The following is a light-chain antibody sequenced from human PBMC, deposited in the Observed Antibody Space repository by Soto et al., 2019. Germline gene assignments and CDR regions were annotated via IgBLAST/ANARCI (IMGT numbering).Light chain of an antibody. CDR3: ASSSISSTPLV. CDR1: TSDVGGYNY. CDR2: DVS. Sequence: QSALTQPASVSGSPGQSITIACTGTTSDVGGYNYVSWYQQHPGKAPKLMISDVSNRPSGISFRFSGSKSGNTASLTISGRQAADEADYYCASSSISSTPLVFGTGTKLTVL. J-gene: IGLJ1*01. V-gene: IGLV2-14*03.